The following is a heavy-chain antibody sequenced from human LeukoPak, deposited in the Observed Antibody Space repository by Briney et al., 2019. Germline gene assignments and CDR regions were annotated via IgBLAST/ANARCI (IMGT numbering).Heavy chain of an antibody. CDR1: GYIFISYT. J-gene: IGHJ6*02. CDR3: ARGGSTVVYFYYGMDV. CDR2: INAANGNT. Sequence: GASVKVSCSTSGYIFISYTMHWVRQAPGQRLEWMGWINAANGNTKYSQKFQGRVTFTRDTSASTANMELSSLRSEDTAVYYCARGGSTVVYFYYGMDVWGQGTTVTVSS. D-gene: IGHD4-23*01. V-gene: IGHV1-3*01.